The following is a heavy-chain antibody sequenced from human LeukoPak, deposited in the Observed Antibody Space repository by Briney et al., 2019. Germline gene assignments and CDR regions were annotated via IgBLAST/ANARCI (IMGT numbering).Heavy chain of an antibody. Sequence: GGSLRLSCAASGFTFDDYAMHWVRQAPGKGLEWVSGISWNSGSIGYADSVKGRFTISRDNAKNSLYLQMNSLRAEGTAFYYCARDALQLTGNYVTRWWFDPWGQGTLVTVSS. CDR3: ARDALQLTGNYVTRWWFDP. J-gene: IGHJ5*02. D-gene: IGHD3-9*01. CDR1: GFTFDDYA. V-gene: IGHV3-9*01. CDR2: ISWNSGSI.